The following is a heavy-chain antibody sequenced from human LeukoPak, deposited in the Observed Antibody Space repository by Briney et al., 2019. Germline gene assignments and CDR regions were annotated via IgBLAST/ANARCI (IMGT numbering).Heavy chain of an antibody. Sequence: GGSLRLSCAASGFTFSSYWMSWVRQAPGKGLEWVSAISGSGGSTYYADSVKGRFTISRDNSKNTLYLQMNSLRAEDTAVYYCAKFYDSSGYLDYWGQGTLVTVSS. CDR1: GFTFSSYW. V-gene: IGHV3-23*01. D-gene: IGHD3-22*01. CDR2: ISGSGGST. CDR3: AKFYDSSGYLDY. J-gene: IGHJ4*02.